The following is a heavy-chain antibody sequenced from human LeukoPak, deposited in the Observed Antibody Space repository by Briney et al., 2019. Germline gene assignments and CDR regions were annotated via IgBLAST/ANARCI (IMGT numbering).Heavy chain of an antibody. CDR3: ARINDDFWSGYPAYFDS. J-gene: IGHJ4*02. D-gene: IGHD3-3*01. V-gene: IGHV3-74*01. CDR1: GFTFSSYW. Sequence: PGGSLRLSCAASGFTFSSYWMHWVRQAPGKGLVWVSRINSDGSSSSYADSVKGRFTISRDNAKNTLYLHMNSLRAEDTAVYYCARINDDFWSGYPAYFDSWGQGTLVTVSS. CDR2: INSDGSSS.